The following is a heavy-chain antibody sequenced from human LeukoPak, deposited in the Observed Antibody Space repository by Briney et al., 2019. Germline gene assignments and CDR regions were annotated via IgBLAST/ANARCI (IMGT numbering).Heavy chain of an antibody. CDR2: ISYDGSNK. V-gene: IGHV3-30*03. CDR3: ARATYSSGSPFDY. J-gene: IGHJ4*02. CDR1: GFTFSSYS. D-gene: IGHD6-19*01. Sequence: PGGSLRLSCAASGFTFSSYSMNWVRQAPGKGLEWVAVISYDGSNKYYADSVKGRFTISRDNSKNTLYLQMNSLRAEDTAVYYCARATYSSGSPFDYWGQGTLVTVSS.